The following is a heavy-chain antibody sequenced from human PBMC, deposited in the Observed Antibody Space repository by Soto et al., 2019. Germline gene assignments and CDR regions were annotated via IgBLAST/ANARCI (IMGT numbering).Heavy chain of an antibody. D-gene: IGHD1-26*01. CDR1: GYTFSSYG. CDR3: ARDPYSGSFAYDF. V-gene: IGHV3-33*01. Sequence: GGSLRLSCAASGYTFSSYGMHWVRQAPGKGLEWVAVIWYDGSNKYNADSVKGRFTISRDDSKNTLFLQMNSLRVEDTAYYYCARDPYSGSFAYDFWGQGTLVTVSS. CDR2: IWYDGSNK. J-gene: IGHJ4*02.